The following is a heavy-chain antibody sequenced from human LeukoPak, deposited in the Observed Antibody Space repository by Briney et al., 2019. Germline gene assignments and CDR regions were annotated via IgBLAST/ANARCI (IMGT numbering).Heavy chain of an antibody. CDR1: GFTFDDYA. V-gene: IGHV3-9*01. CDR2: ISWKSDIT. CDR3: AKDRGTMVRGVGFDH. Sequence: PGGSLRLSCAASGFTFDDYAVHWVRQAPGKGLEWVAGISWKSDITGYADTVKGRFTISGDNAKNSLYLQMNSLRAEDTALYYCAKDRGTMVRGVGFDHWGQGTLVTVSS. J-gene: IGHJ4*02. D-gene: IGHD3-10*01.